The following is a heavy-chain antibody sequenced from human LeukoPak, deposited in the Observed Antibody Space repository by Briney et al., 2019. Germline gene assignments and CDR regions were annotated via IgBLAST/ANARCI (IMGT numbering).Heavy chain of an antibody. J-gene: IGHJ4*02. Sequence: SETLSLTCSVSGVSILSGGYHWTWIRQPPGKGLEWIGEINHSGSTNYNPSLKSRVTISVDTSKNQFSLKLSSVTAADTAVYYCARSAVAAAEAFDYWGQGTLVTVSS. CDR1: GVSILSGGYH. CDR3: ARSAVAAAEAFDY. CDR2: INHSGST. V-gene: IGHV4-34*01. D-gene: IGHD6-13*01.